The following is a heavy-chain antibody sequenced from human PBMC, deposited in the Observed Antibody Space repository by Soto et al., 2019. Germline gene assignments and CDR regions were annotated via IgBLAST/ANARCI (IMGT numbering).Heavy chain of an antibody. Sequence: QVQLQESGPGLVKPSETLSLTCTVSGGSISNYYWNWIRQPPGKGLEWIGYIYYSGSTKYNPSLKSRVIISVDTSKNQFSLKLSSVTAADTAVYYCARRGGDVYWYFDLWGRGTLATVSS. CDR3: ARRGGDVYWYFDL. J-gene: IGHJ2*01. CDR2: IYYSGST. V-gene: IGHV4-59*08. CDR1: GGSISNYY. D-gene: IGHD2-21*01.